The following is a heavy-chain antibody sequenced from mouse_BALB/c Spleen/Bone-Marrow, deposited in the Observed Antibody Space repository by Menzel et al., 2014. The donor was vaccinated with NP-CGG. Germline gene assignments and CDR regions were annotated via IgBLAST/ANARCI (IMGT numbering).Heavy chain of an antibody. J-gene: IGHJ1*01. CDR3: ARTTVVDIYWYFDV. Sequence: VQLQQSGPELVKPGASVKMSCKASGYTFTSYVLHWVKQKPGQGLEWIGYINPYNDGSKYNEKFKGKATLTSDKSSSPAYMELSSLTSEDSAVYYCARTTVVDIYWYFDVWGAGTTVTVSS. D-gene: IGHD1-1*01. V-gene: IGHV1-14*01. CDR2: INPYNDGS. CDR1: GYTFTSYV.